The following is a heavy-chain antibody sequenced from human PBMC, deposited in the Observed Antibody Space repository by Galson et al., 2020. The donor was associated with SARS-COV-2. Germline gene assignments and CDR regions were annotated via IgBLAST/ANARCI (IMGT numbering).Heavy chain of an antibody. V-gene: IGHV4-31*03. Sequence: SETLSLTCTLSGVSVISGGNYWTWLRQHPGQGLEWIGHIFSSVTTYYSPSLKSRVTISVDTSQNQFSLRLSSVTAADTAVYYCARGRFYDSTGYSTSYYFDSWGQGTLVTVSS. D-gene: IGHD3-22*01. CDR1: GVSVISGGNY. J-gene: IGHJ4*02. CDR2: IFSSVTT. CDR3: ARGRFYDSTGYSTSYYFDS.